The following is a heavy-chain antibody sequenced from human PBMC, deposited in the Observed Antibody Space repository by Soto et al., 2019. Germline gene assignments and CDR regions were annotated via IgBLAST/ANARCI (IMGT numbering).Heavy chain of an antibody. Sequence: GGSLRLSCAASGFTFSDYYMSWIRQAPGKGLEWVSYISSSSSYTNYADSVKGRFTISRDNAKNSLYLQMNSLRAEDTAVYYCARALYYYDGSGYSFDYWGQGTLVTVSS. CDR2: ISSSSSYT. V-gene: IGHV3-11*06. J-gene: IGHJ4*02. CDR3: ARALYYYDGSGYSFDY. CDR1: GFTFSDYY. D-gene: IGHD3-22*01.